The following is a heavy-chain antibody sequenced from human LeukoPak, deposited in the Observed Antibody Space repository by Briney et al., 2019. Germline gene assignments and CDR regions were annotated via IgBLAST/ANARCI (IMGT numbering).Heavy chain of an antibody. J-gene: IGHJ3*02. CDR3: ARDRVVVVPAAILRRGAFDI. D-gene: IGHD2-2*02. CDR1: GFTFSDYY. Sequence: PGGSLRLSCAASGFTFSDYYMSWIRQAPGKGLEWVSYISSSGSTIYYADSVKGRFTISRDNAKNSLYLQMNSLRAEDTAVYYCARDRVVVVPAAILRRGAFDIWGQGTMVTVSS. CDR2: ISSSGSTI. V-gene: IGHV3-11*04.